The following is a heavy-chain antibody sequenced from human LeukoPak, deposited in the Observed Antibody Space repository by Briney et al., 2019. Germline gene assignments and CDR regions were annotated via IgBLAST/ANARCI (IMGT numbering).Heavy chain of an antibody. D-gene: IGHD6-13*01. CDR3: ARVMAAAADY. Sequence: PSETLSLTCAVSGYSISSGYYWGWIRQPPGKGLEWIGSIYHSGSTYYNPSLKSRVTISVDTSKNQFSLKLSSVTAADTAVYHCARVMAAAADYWGQGTLVTVSS. V-gene: IGHV4-38-2*01. J-gene: IGHJ4*02. CDR2: IYHSGST. CDR1: GYSISSGYY.